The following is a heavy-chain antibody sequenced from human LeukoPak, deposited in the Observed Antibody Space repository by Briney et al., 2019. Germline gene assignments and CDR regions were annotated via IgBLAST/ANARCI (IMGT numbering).Heavy chain of an antibody. V-gene: IGHV3-74*03. CDR3: ARGSTTVTTKDWFDP. CDR1: GFTFSSYW. CDR2: INTYGTST. D-gene: IGHD4-17*01. J-gene: IGHJ5*02. Sequence: GGSLRLSCAASGFTFSSYWMHWVRQVPGKGLVWVALINTYGTSTTYGDSVEGRFTISRDNAKNTLDLEMNSLRDDDTAVYYCARGSTTVTTKDWFDPWGQGTQVTVSS.